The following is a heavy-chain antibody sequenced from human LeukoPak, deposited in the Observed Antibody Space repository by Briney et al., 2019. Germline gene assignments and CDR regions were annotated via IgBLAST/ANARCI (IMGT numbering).Heavy chain of an antibody. V-gene: IGHV4-34*01. Sequence: SETLSLTCAVYGGSFSGYYWSWIRQPPGKGLEWIGEINHSGSTNYNPSLKSRVTISVDTSKNQFSLKLSSVTAADTAVYYCARGVPGNCYYFDYWGQGTLVTVSS. J-gene: IGHJ4*02. CDR3: ARGVPGNCYYFDY. CDR1: GGSFSGYY. D-gene: IGHD2-15*01. CDR2: INHSGST.